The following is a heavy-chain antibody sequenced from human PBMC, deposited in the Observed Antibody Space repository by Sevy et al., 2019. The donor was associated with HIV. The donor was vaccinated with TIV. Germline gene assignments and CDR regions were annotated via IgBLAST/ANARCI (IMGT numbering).Heavy chain of an antibody. CDR2: LKHGGTT. Sequence: SETLSLTCAVYGGSFSGYYWNWIRRPPGKGLEWIGELKHGGTTNDNPSLKSRVTISMDTSRNQFSLKLSSVTAADTAVYYCARGGGNYGGDYWGQGALVTVSS. J-gene: IGHJ4*02. CDR3: ARGGGNYGGDY. D-gene: IGHD3-16*01. CDR1: GGSFSGYY. V-gene: IGHV4-34*01.